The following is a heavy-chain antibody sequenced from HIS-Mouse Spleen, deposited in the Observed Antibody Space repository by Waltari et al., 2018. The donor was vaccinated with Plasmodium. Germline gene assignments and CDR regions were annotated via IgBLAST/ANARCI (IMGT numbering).Heavy chain of an antibody. D-gene: IGHD6-13*01. J-gene: IGHJ2*01. V-gene: IGHV3-7*01. CDR1: GFTVSSDW. Sequence: EVQLVESGGGLVQPGGSLRLSCAASGFTVSSDWMSWVRQAPGKGLEWVANIKQDGSEKYYVDSVKCRFTISRDNAKNSLYLQMNSLRAEDTAVYYCASSWYWYFDLWGRGTLVTVSS. CDR2: IKQDGSEK. CDR3: ASSWYWYFDL.